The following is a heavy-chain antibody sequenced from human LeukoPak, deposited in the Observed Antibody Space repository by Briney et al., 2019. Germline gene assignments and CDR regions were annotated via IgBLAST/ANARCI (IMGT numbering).Heavy chain of an antibody. CDR2: ISGSDDST. J-gene: IGHJ4*02. Sequence: GGSLRLSCAASGFTFSSYAMSWVRQAPGKGLEWVSAISGSDDSTNYADSVKGRFSISRDNSKNTLYLQMNSLRAEDTAVYYCATYSSSSPYWGQGTLVTVSS. CDR1: GFTFSSYA. CDR3: ATYSSSSPY. D-gene: IGHD6-6*01. V-gene: IGHV3-23*01.